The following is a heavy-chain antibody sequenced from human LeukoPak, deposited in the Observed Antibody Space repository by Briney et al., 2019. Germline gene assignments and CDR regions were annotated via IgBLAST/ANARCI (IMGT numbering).Heavy chain of an antibody. CDR2: ISGSGGSI. J-gene: IGHJ3*02. D-gene: IGHD3-16*02. CDR1: GFTFSSYA. Sequence: QSGGSLRLSCAASGFTFSSYAMSWVRQASGKGLEWVSIISGSGGSINYADSVKGRFTMSRDNSKNTVYLQMNSLRAKDTAVYYCAKDFSGIMITFGGVIVPGAFDIRGQGTMVTVSS. CDR3: AKDFSGIMITFGGVIVPGAFDI. V-gene: IGHV3-23*01.